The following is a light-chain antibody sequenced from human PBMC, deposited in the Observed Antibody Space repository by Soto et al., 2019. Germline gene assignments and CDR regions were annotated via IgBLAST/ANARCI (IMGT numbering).Light chain of an antibody. CDR2: DVS. CDR3: SSYTSSSTPV. Sequence: QSALTQPASVSGSPGQSITISCTGTSSDVGGYNYVSWYQQHPGKAPKLMIYDVSNRPSGVSNRFSGSKSGNTASLTISGRQAEDEGDYYCSSYTSSSTPVFGGGTKLTVL. CDR1: SSDVGGYNY. V-gene: IGLV2-14*01. J-gene: IGLJ2*01.